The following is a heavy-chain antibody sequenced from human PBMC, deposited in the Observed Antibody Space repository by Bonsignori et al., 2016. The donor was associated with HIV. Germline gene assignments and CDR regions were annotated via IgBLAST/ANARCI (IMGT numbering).Heavy chain of an antibody. V-gene: IGHV4-59*01. CDR3: ARGWPYYFDY. J-gene: IGHJ4*02. CDR1: GGSISSYY. D-gene: IGHD5-24*01. CDR2: IYYSGST. Sequence: SCTVSGGSISSYYWSWIRQPPGKGLEWIGYIYYSGSTNYNPSLKSRVTISVDTSKNQFSLKLSSVTAADTAVYYCARGWPYYFDYWGQGTLVTVSS.